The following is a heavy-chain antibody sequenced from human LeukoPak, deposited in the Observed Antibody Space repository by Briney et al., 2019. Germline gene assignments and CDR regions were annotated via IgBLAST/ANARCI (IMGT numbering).Heavy chain of an antibody. J-gene: IGHJ6*02. D-gene: IGHD4-17*01. CDR1: GFTFSDYC. Sequence: GGSLRLSCAASGFTFSDYCMSWVRQAPGKGLEWVSVIYSGGSTYYADSVKGRFTISRHNSKNTLYLQMNSLRAEDTAVYYCARADYGDYEPYYYGMDVWGQGTTVTVSS. V-gene: IGHV3-53*04. CDR3: ARADYGDYEPYYYGMDV. CDR2: IYSGGST.